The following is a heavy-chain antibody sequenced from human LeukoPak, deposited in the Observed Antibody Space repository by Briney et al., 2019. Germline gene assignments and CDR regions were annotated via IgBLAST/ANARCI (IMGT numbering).Heavy chain of an antibody. J-gene: IGHJ6*03. CDR1: GYSISSGYY. D-gene: IGHD3-10*01. Sequence: KPSETLSLTCTVSGYSISSGYYWGWIRQPPGKGLEWIGSIYHSGRTFYNPSLKSRVTISVDTSKNQFSLKLTSVTAADTAVYYCAREDSGSYFYMDVWGKGTTVTISS. V-gene: IGHV4-38-2*02. CDR3: AREDSGSYFYMDV. CDR2: IYHSGRT.